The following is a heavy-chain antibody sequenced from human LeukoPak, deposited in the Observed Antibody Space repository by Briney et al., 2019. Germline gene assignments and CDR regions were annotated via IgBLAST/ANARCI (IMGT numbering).Heavy chain of an antibody. CDR1: GFTFSSYT. J-gene: IGHJ4*02. D-gene: IGHD2-2*02. V-gene: IGHV3-23*01. CDR3: AKSLPAATPLYFDY. Sequence: PGGSLRLSCAASGFTFSSYTMNWVRQAPGKGLEWVSGIRGSGISTYYADSVKGRFTISRDNSKNTLYLQVNSLRAEDTAVYYCAKSLPAATPLYFDYWGQGTLVTVSS. CDR2: IRGSGIST.